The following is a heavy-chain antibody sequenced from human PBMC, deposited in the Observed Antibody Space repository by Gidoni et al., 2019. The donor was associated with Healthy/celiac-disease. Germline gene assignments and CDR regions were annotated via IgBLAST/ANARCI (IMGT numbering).Heavy chain of an antibody. J-gene: IGHJ4*02. CDR2: ISAYNGNT. CDR3: ARAAYYYDSSGYYSAYYFDY. D-gene: IGHD3-22*01. Sequence: QVQLVQSGAEVKKPGASVKVSCKAAGYTFTSYGISWVRQAPGQGLAWMGWISAYNGNTNYAQKLQGRVTMTTDTSTSTAYMELRSLRSDDTAVYYCARAAYYYDSSGYYSAYYFDYWGQGTLVTVAS. CDR1: GYTFTSYG. V-gene: IGHV1-18*01.